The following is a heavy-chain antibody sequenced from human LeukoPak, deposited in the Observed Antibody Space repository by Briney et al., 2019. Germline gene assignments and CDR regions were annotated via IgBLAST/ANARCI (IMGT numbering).Heavy chain of an antibody. CDR3: AKELHDYGVYVPAAAFDI. Sequence: GGSLRLSCAASGFTFSTYAMTWVRQAPGKGLEWVSSITGSGDGTSAADSVTGRFSISRDNSKSTLYLQMNSLRAEDTAVYYCAKELHDYGVYVPAAAFDIWGQGTMVTVSS. CDR2: ITGSGDGT. CDR1: GFTFSTYA. V-gene: IGHV3-23*01. D-gene: IGHD4-17*01. J-gene: IGHJ3*02.